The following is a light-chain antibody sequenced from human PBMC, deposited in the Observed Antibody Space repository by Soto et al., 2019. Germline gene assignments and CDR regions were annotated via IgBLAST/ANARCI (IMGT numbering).Light chain of an antibody. CDR1: QGISSY. Sequence: DIPLTQSPSLLSASVGDRVTITCRASQGISSYLAWYQQKPGKAPKLLVYAVSILQSGVPSRFSGSGSGTEFTLTISSLQPEDFATYYCQQLNSYSIFTFGPGTKVDIK. CDR2: AVS. CDR3: QQLNSYSIFT. V-gene: IGKV1-9*01. J-gene: IGKJ3*01.